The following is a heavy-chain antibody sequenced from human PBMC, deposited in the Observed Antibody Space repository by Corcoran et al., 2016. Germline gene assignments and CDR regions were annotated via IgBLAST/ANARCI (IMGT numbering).Heavy chain of an antibody. V-gene: IGHV1-69*01. Sequence: QVQLVQSGAEVKKPGSSVKVSCKASGGTFSSYAISWVRQAPGQGLEWMGGIIPIFGTANYAQKFQGRVTITADESTSTAYMELSSLRSEDTAVYYGAIRIVPAAIAENGMDVWGQGTTVTVSS. D-gene: IGHD2-2*02. CDR1: GGTFSSYA. CDR3: AIRIVPAAIAENGMDV. CDR2: IIPIFGTA. J-gene: IGHJ6*02.